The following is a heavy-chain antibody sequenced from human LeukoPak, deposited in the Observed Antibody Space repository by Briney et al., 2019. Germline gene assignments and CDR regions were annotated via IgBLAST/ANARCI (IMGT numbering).Heavy chain of an antibody. Sequence: PGKSLRLSCVASEFNFKSYPMHWVRQAPGKGLEWVAVLSYDGSDKYYADSVKGRFSVSRNNSKNTLYLHMNSLKTEDTAVYYCARGGSGSGLYGGCFDYWGQGTLVTVSS. CDR1: EFNFKSYP. V-gene: IGHV3-30*01. CDR3: ARGGSGSGLYGGCFDY. J-gene: IGHJ4*02. CDR2: LSYDGSDK. D-gene: IGHD6-19*01.